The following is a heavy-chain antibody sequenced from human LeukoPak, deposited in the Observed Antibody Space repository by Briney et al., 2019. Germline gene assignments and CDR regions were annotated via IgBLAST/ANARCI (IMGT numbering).Heavy chain of an antibody. V-gene: IGHV3-21*01. J-gene: IGHJ4*02. D-gene: IGHD4-23*01. CDR3: ARDRSYVGFDY. CDR2: ISTSSNI. Sequence: GGSLRLSCAASGFTFSSYAMGWVRQAPGKGLEWVSSISTSSNIYYADSVKGRFTVSRDNAKNSVYLQTNSLRAEDTAVYYCARDRSYVGFDYWGQGTLVTVSS. CDR1: GFTFSSYA.